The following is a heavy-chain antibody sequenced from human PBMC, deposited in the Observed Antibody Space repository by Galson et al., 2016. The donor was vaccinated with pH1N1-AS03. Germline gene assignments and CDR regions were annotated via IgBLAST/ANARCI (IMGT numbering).Heavy chain of an antibody. CDR2: ISWNSGGI. Sequence: SLRLSCAASGFKFDDYAMHWIRRVPGKGLEWVSGISWNSGGIGYGDSVKGRFTISRDNAMNSVYLQMNSLRPEDTAVYFCAKDLLSGGWFTAADSWGQGTLVTVSS. D-gene: IGHD6-19*01. J-gene: IGHJ4*02. V-gene: IGHV3-9*01. CDR3: AKDLLSGGWFTAADS. CDR1: GFKFDDYA.